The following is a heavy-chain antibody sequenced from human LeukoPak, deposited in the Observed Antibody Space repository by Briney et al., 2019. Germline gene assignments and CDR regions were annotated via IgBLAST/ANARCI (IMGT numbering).Heavy chain of an antibody. V-gene: IGHV4-4*07. D-gene: IGHD3-22*01. CDR3: VHYYDSSGRGY. Sequence: PSGTLSPTATVPGASIISSTGTGIRRPAGKGLEWIGRIYASGSTNYNPSLKSRVTISVDKSKNQFSLKLSSVTAADTAVYYCVHYYDSSGRGYWGQGILVTFSS. J-gene: IGHJ4*02. CDR1: GASIISST. CDR2: IYASGST.